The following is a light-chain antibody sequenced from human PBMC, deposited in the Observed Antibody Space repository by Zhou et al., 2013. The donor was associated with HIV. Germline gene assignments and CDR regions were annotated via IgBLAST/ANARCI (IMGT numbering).Light chain of an antibody. V-gene: IGKV1-17*01. CDR2: KAS. CDR3: LQHNSYPRT. CDR1: QSISSY. Sequence: DIQMTQSPSSLSASVGDRVTITCRASQSISSYLNWYQQKPGKAPKLLIYKASTLESGVPLRFSGSGSGTDFTLTINGLQPEDFATYYCLQHNSYPRTFGQGTKVEIK. J-gene: IGKJ1*01.